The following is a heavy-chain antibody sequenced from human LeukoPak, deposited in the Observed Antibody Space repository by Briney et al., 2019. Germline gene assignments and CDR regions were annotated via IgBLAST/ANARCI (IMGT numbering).Heavy chain of an antibody. Sequence: SGGSLRLSCAASGFTVSSNYMSWVRQAPGKGLEWVSVIYSGGSTYYADSVKGRFTISRDNSKNTLYLQMNSLRAEDTAVYYCARDVGYCSSTSCFNWFDPWGQGTLVTVSS. J-gene: IGHJ5*02. CDR3: ARDVGYCSSTSCFNWFDP. D-gene: IGHD2-2*01. CDR2: IYSGGST. CDR1: GFTVSSNY. V-gene: IGHV3-66*01.